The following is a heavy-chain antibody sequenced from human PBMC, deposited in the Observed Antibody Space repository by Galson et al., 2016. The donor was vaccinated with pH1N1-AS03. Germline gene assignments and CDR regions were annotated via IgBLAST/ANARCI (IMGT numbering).Heavy chain of an antibody. CDR1: GYIFTDFY. D-gene: IGHD1-26*01. Sequence: SVKVSCKASGYIFTDFYVHWVRQAPGQGLEWMGWINPNNGVTNYAQKFQAWVTMTGDTSISTAYMELYGLKSYDTAVYYCSRDPRGPCSSATCATTYYFGMDVWVQGTTVIVSS. CDR3: SRDPRGPCSSATCATTYYFGMDV. J-gene: IGHJ6*02. CDR2: INPNNGVT. V-gene: IGHV1-2*04.